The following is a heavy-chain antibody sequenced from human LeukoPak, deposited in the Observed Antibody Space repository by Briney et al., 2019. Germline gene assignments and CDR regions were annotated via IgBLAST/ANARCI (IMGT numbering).Heavy chain of an antibody. D-gene: IGHD3-10*01. Sequence: SVKVSCKASGGTFSSYAISWVRQAPGQGLEWMGGIIPIFGTANYAQKLQGRVTMTTDTSTSTAYMELRSLRSDDTAVYYCARTQNPYGSGSYYDYWGQGTLVTVSS. CDR3: ARTQNPYGSGSYYDY. CDR2: IIPIFGTA. V-gene: IGHV1-69*05. CDR1: GGTFSSYA. J-gene: IGHJ4*02.